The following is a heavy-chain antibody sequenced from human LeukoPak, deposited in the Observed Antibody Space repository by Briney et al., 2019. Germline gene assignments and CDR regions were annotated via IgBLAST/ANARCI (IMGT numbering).Heavy chain of an antibody. V-gene: IGHV3-30*18. Sequence: GGSLRLSCAASDFSFSNYGMHWVRQAPGKGLEWVAVILYDGSNKHYAESVKGRFTISRDNSNNMLYLQMNSLRPKDTAVYYCAKDRLFGSGLNGPHYYYGMDVWGQGTTVTVSS. J-gene: IGHJ6*02. D-gene: IGHD1-26*01. CDR2: ILYDGSNK. CDR1: DFSFSNYG. CDR3: AKDRLFGSGLNGPHYYYGMDV.